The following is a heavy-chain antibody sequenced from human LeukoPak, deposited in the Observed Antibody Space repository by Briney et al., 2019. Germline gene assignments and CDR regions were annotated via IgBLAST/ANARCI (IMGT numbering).Heavy chain of an antibody. CDR2: ISSSSSYI. J-gene: IGHJ4*02. D-gene: IGHD3-16*01. CDR1: GFTFSSYS. V-gene: IGHV3-21*01. Sequence: GGSLRLSCAASGFTFSSYSMNWVRQAPGKGLEWVSSISSSSSYIYYADSVKGRFTISRDNAKNSLYLQMNSLRAEDTAVYYCARDKASVWRPFDYWGQGTLVTVSS. CDR3: ARDKASVWRPFDY.